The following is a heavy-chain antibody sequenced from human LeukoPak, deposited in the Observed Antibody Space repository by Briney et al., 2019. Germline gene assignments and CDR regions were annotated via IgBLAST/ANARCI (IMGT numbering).Heavy chain of an antibody. Sequence: GGSLRLSRAASGFTFDDYTMHWVRQGPGKGLEWVSLISWDGSDTYYGDSVKGRFTISRDNSQNSLYLQMNSLRTEDTALYYCAKDLNTAWGDAFDVWGQGTVVSVSA. CDR1: GFTFDDYT. CDR3: AKDLNTAWGDAFDV. V-gene: IGHV3-43*01. J-gene: IGHJ3*01. D-gene: IGHD3-16*01. CDR2: ISWDGSDT.